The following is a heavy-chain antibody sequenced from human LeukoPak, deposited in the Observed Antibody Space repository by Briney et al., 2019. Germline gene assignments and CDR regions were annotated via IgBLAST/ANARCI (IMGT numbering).Heavy chain of an antibody. D-gene: IGHD3-9*01. CDR2: ISWGTGTI. CDR1: GFTFDDYA. J-gene: IGHJ6*01. Sequence: GGSLRLSCATSGFTFDDYAIHWVRQPPGKGLEWVSGISWGTGTIGYADSVRGRFTISRDNAKNTLFLQMNTLRVEDTAVYYCTRDLMDYDVSTGLHHYYMDVWGQGTTVTVSS. CDR3: TRDLMDYDVSTGLHHYYMDV. V-gene: IGHV3-9*01.